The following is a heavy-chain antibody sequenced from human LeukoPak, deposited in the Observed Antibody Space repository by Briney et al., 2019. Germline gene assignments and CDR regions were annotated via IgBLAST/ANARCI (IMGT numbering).Heavy chain of an antibody. CDR3: ARRGMDEVATKFSHGLDV. CDR1: GFTFEDYG. V-gene: IGHV3-20*04. D-gene: IGHD5-12*01. CDR2: ISWNGDST. Sequence: GGSLRLSCAASGFTFEDYGMTWVRQAPGKGLEWVSGISWNGDSTGYADSVKGRFTISRDNAKKSLYLQMNSLRAEDTALYYCARRGMDEVATKFSHGLDVWGKGTTVTVSS. J-gene: IGHJ6*04.